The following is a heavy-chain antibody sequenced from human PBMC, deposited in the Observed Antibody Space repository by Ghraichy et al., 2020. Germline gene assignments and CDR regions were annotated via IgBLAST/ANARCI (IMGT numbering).Heavy chain of an antibody. V-gene: IGHV4-39*07. Sequence: SQTLSLTCSVSGGSISTNNYYWAWLRQPPGKGLEWIGSLYYSGSTYHNSSLKSRVTLSGDTSKNPFSLRLTSLSAADTAVYYCATGISTRLGWGNWFGPWGQGTLVTVSS. CDR3: ATGISTRLGWGNWFGP. D-gene: IGHD3-16*01. J-gene: IGHJ5*02. CDR1: GGSISTNNYY. CDR2: LYYSGST.